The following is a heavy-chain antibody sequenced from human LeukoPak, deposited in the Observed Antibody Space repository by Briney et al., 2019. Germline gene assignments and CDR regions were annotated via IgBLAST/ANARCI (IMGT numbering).Heavy chain of an antibody. V-gene: IGHV3-23*01. J-gene: IGHJ6*03. Sequence: GGSLTLSCAASGFTFSSYGMSWVRQAPGKGLEWVSAISGSGGSTYYAAPVKGRFTISRDTAKNSLYLQINSPRAAAAAHYYCGRDGDASGGDYIDFWGKGTTVTISS. CDR2: ISGSGGST. CDR3: GRDGDASGGDYIDF. CDR1: GFTFSSYG. D-gene: IGHD4-23*01.